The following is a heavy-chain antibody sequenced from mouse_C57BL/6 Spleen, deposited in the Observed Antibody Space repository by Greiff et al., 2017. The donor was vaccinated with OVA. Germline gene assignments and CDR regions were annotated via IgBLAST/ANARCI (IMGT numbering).Heavy chain of an antibody. CDR1: GYAFSSYW. V-gene: IGHV1-80*01. D-gene: IGHD3-1*01. J-gene: IGHJ4*01. Sequence: QVQLQQSGAELVKPGASVKISCKASGYAFSSYWMNWVKQRPGKGLEWIGQIYPGDGDTNYNGKFKGKATLTADKSSSTAYMQLSSLTSEDSAVYCCARQPSGYDMDYWGQGTSVTVSS. CDR2: IYPGDGDT. CDR3: ARQPSGYDMDY.